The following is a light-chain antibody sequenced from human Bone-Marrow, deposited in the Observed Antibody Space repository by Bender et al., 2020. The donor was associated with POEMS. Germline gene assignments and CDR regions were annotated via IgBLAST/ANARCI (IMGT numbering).Light chain of an antibody. CDR3: NSRDSSCNHP. Sequence: SSELTQDPAVSVALGQTVRITCQGDSLRTYYASWYQQKPGQAPALVIYGDNDRPSGIPDRFSGSNSGSTASLTITGAQGENEADYYCNSRDSSCNHPFGSGTKVTVL. J-gene: IGLJ1*01. V-gene: IGLV3-19*01. CDR2: GDN. CDR1: SLRTYY.